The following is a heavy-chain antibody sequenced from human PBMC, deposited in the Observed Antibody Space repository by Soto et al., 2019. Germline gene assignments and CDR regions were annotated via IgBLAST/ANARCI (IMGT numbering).Heavy chain of an antibody. V-gene: IGHV1-18*04. CDR1: GYTFTSYG. CDR3: VRQSTLMAFEHYGLDV. J-gene: IGHJ6*02. Sequence: QVQLVQSGAEVKKPGASVKVSCKASGYTFTSYGISWVRQAPGQGLEWMGWISAYNGNTKDARKFQGRVTMSTDTSTSTGYMELRSLRSDDTAVYYCVRQSTLMAFEHYGLDVWGQGTTVTVSS. D-gene: IGHD1-1*01. CDR2: ISAYNGNT.